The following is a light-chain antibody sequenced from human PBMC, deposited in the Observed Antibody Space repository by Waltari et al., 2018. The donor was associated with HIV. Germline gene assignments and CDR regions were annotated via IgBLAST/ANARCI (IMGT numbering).Light chain of an antibody. CDR3: QSTDYDGTWV. CDR2: KDI. V-gene: IGLV3-25*03. CDR1: ALPKKY. J-gene: IGLJ3*02. Sequence: YDLTQTPSVSVSPGQTARINCSRGALPKKYSSWYRQKAGHSPMLLIFKDIERPSGIPERIAGSGSGTGVTLTISDVQAEDEGDYFCQSTDYDGTWVFGGGTKLTVL.